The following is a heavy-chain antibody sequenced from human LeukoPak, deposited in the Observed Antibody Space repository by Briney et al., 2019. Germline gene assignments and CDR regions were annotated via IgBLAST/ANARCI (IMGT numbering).Heavy chain of an antibody. CDR3: ARAIMYYDILTGYYTDAFDI. CDR1: GGSISSSSYY. D-gene: IGHD3-9*01. J-gene: IGHJ3*02. CDR2: IYYSGST. V-gene: IGHV4-39*07. Sequence: SETLSLTCTVSGGSISSSSYYWGWIRQPPGKGLEWIGSIYYSGSTYYNPSLKSRVTISVDTSKNQFSLKLSSVTAADTAVYYCARAIMYYDILTGYYTDAFDIWGQGTMVTVSS.